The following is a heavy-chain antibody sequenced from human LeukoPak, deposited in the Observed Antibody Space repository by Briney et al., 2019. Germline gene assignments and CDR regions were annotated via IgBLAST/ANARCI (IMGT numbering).Heavy chain of an antibody. Sequence: GGSLRLSCAASGFTFSKYWMHWVRQAPGKGLVWVSRIKSDGSSTSYADSVKGRFTISRGNAKNTLYLQMNSLRAEDTAVYFCARDTSLYCSGGSCFSDYFDYWGQGTLVTVSS. J-gene: IGHJ4*02. CDR3: ARDTSLYCSGGSCFSDYFDY. D-gene: IGHD2-15*01. CDR1: GFTFSKYW. CDR2: IKSDGSST. V-gene: IGHV3-74*01.